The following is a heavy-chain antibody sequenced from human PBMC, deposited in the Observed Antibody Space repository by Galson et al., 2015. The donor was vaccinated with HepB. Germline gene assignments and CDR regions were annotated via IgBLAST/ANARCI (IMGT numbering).Heavy chain of an antibody. J-gene: IGHJ6*02. CDR1: GGTFSSYT. V-gene: IGHV1-69*02. CDR2: IIPILGIV. Sequence: SVKVSCKASGGTFSSYTISWVRQAPGQGLEWMGRIIPILGIVNYAQKFQGRVTITADKSTSTAYMELSSLRSEDTAVYYCARGGGYSGYDLTTYYYYGMDVWGQGTTVTVSS. CDR3: ARGGGYSGYDLTTYYYYGMDV. D-gene: IGHD5-12*01.